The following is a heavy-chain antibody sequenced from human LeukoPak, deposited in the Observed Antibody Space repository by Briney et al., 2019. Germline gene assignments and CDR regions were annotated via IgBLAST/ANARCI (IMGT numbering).Heavy chain of an antibody. CDR2: ISYDGSNK. J-gene: IGHJ4*02. D-gene: IGHD1-26*01. CDR1: GFTFSSYG. V-gene: IGHV3-30*18. Sequence: GRSLRLSCAASGFTFSSYGMHWVRQAPGKGLEWVAVISYDGSNKYYADSVKGRFTISRDNSKNTLYLQMNSLRAEDTAVYYCAKALWELPHFDYWGQGTLVTVSS. CDR3: AKALWELPHFDY.